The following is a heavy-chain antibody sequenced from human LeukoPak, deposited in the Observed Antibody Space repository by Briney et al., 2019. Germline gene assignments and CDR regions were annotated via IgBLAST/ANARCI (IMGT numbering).Heavy chain of an antibody. CDR1: GGSISSYY. CDR2: IYYSGST. J-gene: IGHJ4*02. CDR3: ARRGWNYGEYYFDY. V-gene: IGHV4-59*01. D-gene: IGHD1-7*01. Sequence: SETLSLTCTVSGGSISSYYWSWVRQPPGKGLEWIGYIYYSGSTIYNPSLKSRVTISVDTSKNQFSLKLSSVTAADTAVYYCARRGWNYGEYYFDYWGQGTLVTVSS.